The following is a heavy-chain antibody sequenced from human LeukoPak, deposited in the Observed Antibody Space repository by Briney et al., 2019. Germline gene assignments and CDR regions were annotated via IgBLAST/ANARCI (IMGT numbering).Heavy chain of an antibody. CDR2: IHSGGST. J-gene: IGHJ4*02. CDR3: ARDPGFSYGLDY. CDR1: GFTVSDNY. V-gene: IGHV3-66*01. D-gene: IGHD5-18*01. Sequence: GGSLRLSCAASGFTVSDNYMNWVRQAPGKGLEWVSVIHSGGSTYYADSVKGRFTISRDNSKNTLYLQMNSLRAEDTAAYYCARDPGFSYGLDYWGQGTLVTVSS.